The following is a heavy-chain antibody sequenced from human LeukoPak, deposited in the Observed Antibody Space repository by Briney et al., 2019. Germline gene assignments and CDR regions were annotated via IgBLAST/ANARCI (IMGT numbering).Heavy chain of an antibody. CDR2: ISWNGGSI. Sequence: GGSLRLSCAASGFTFDDYAMHWVRQAPGKGLEWVSGISWNGGSIGYADSVKGRFTISRDNAKNSLYLQMNSLRAEDTALYYCAKRDYWGQGTLVTVSS. J-gene: IGHJ4*02. CDR1: GFTFDDYA. CDR3: AKRDY. V-gene: IGHV3-9*01.